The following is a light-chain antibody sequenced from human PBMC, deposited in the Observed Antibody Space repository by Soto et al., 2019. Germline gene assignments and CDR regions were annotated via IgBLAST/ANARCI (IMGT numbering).Light chain of an antibody. CDR2: SSN. Sequence: QSVMTQPPSASGTPGQRGTISCSGSSSNIGSNTIHWYQQLPGTAPKLLIYSSNQRPSAVPDRFSGSKSGTSASLAISGLQSEDEGDYYCAAWDDSLNGYVFGTGTQLTGL. V-gene: IGLV1-44*01. J-gene: IGLJ1*01. CDR3: AAWDDSLNGYV. CDR1: SSNIGSNT.